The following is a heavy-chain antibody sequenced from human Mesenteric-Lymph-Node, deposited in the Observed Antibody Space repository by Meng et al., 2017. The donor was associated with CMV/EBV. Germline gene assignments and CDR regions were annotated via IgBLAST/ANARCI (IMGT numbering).Heavy chain of an antibody. Sequence: CTASGFTFPIYTMNWVRQTPGKGLEWVSSISSTSSDIRYADSVKGRLTISRDNSKDTLYLQMNSLRAEDTAIYYCAKVGQWRLYYFDYWGQGSLVTVSS. CDR2: ISSTSSDI. D-gene: IGHD6-19*01. V-gene: IGHV3-21*04. J-gene: IGHJ4*02. CDR3: AKVGQWRLYYFDY. CDR1: GFTFPIYT.